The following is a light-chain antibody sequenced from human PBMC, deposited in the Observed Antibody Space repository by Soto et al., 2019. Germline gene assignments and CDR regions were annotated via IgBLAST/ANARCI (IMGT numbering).Light chain of an antibody. V-gene: IGLV2-14*01. CDR3: SSYTSSTTVV. J-gene: IGLJ2*01. CDR2: AVS. CDR1: SSDVGGYNY. Sequence: QSALTQPASVSGSPGQSVTISCTGTSSDVGGYNYVSWYQQHPGKAPKLMVYAVSNRFPGVSNRFSGSKSGNTASLTISGLQAEDEADYYCSSYTSSTTVVFGGGTKVTVL.